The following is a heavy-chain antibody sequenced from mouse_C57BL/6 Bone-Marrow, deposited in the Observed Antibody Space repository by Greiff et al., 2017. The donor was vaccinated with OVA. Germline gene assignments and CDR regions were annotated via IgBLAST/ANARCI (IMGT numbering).Heavy chain of an antibody. CDR1: GYTFTSYD. V-gene: IGHV1-85*01. CDR2: IYPREGSA. D-gene: IGHD2-2*01. CDR3: ARDVYDGFSY. J-gene: IGHJ3*01. Sequence: QVQLQQSGPELVKPGASVKLSCKASGYTFTSYDINWVKQRPGQGLEWIGWIYPREGSAKYNDKFKGQATLTGDTSYSTAYMELHILTSEDSAVYVCARDVYDGFSYWGQGTLVTVSA.